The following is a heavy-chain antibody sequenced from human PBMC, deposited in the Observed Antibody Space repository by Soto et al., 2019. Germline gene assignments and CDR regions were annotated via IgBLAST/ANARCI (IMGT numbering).Heavy chain of an antibody. CDR3: ARDIPKTGYYYYGMDV. Sequence: SETLSLTCTVSGGSISSYYWSWIRQPPGKGLEWIGYIYYSGSTNYNPSLKSRVTISVDTSKNQFSLKLSSVTAADTAVYYCARDIPKTGYYYYGMDVWGQGTTVTVSS. CDR2: IYYSGST. J-gene: IGHJ6*02. D-gene: IGHD3-9*01. V-gene: IGHV4-59*01. CDR1: GGSISSYY.